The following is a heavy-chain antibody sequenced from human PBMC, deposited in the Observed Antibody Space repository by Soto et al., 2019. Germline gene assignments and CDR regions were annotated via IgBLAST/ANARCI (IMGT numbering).Heavy chain of an antibody. CDR1: GFSLSKARMG. V-gene: IGHV2-26*01. CDR3: SRALREGLPIYYFDS. Sequence: QVTLKESGPVLVKPTETLTLTCTVSGFSLSKARMGVSWIRQPPGKALEWLAHIFWNDERSYNTSLKSRLPISRDTSKSQVVLTMTNVDPVDTGTYFCSRALREGLPIYYFDSWGQGTLVTVSS. D-gene: IGHD1-26*01. J-gene: IGHJ4*02. CDR2: IFWNDER.